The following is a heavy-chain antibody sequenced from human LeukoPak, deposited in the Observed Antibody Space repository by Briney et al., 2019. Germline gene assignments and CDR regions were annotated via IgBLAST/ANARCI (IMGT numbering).Heavy chain of an antibody. D-gene: IGHD6-19*01. J-gene: IGHJ4*02. V-gene: IGHV3-48*04. CDR1: GFTFSSYS. CDR2: ISSSSSTI. CDR3: ARSIAVAGLDY. Sequence: GRSLRLSCAASGFTFSSYSMNWVRQAPGKGLEWVSYISSSSSTIYYADSVKGRFTISRDNAKNSLYLQMNSLRAEDTAVYYCARSIAVAGLDYWGQGTLVTVSS.